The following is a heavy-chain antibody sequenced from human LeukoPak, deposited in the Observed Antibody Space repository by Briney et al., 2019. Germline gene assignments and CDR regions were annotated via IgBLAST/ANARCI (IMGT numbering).Heavy chain of an antibody. Sequence: SETLSLTCTVSGYSISSGYYWGWIRQSPGKGLEWIGSIYNSGSTNYNPSLESRLTVSVDTSKNQFSLKLRSVTAADTAVYYCARSSGCRPPKFDYWGQGTLVTVSS. V-gene: IGHV4-38-2*02. CDR1: GYSISSGYY. D-gene: IGHD3-22*01. CDR3: ARSSGCRPPKFDY. CDR2: IYNSGST. J-gene: IGHJ4*02.